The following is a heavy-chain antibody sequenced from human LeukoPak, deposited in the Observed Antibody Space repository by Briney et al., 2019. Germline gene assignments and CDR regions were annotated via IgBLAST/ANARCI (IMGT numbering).Heavy chain of an antibody. CDR1: GGPISRYY. Sequence: PSETLSVTCTVSGGPISRYYWSWIRQPLGKGLEWIGNIYYNGSTNYKPSLKSRVTISVHTSKNQFSLNLRSLTAADTAVYYCARGGYSGYAFDRWGQGTRVTVSS. J-gene: IGHJ5*02. V-gene: IGHV4-59*01. CDR2: IYYNGST. D-gene: IGHD5-12*01. CDR3: ARGGYSGYAFDR.